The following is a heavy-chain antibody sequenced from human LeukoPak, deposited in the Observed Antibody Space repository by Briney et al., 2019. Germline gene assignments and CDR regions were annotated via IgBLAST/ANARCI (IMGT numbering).Heavy chain of an antibody. CDR2: IKQDGSEK. CDR3: ARASHDSSGYYHYYYYYYMDV. CDR1: GLTFDDHG. V-gene: IGHV3-7*01. Sequence: GGSLRLSCAASGLTFDDHGMSWVRQAPGKGLEWVANIKQDGSEKYYVDSVKGRFTISRDNAKNSLYLQMNSLRAEDTAVYYCARASHDSSGYYHYYYYYYMDVWGKGTTVTVSS. D-gene: IGHD3-22*01. J-gene: IGHJ6*03.